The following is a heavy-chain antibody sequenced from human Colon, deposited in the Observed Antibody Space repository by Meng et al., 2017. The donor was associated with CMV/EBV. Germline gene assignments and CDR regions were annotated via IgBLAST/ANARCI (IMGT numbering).Heavy chain of an antibody. Sequence: GGSLRLSCAASGFSFSSYTINWVRQAPGKGLEWVSSISSGSNYIYYADSVKGRFTISRDNSMNRLYLQMNSLRPEDTAVYYCGRDPHDFWSGKNWCDSWGQGTLVTVSS. D-gene: IGHD3-3*01. CDR3: GRDPHDFWSGKNWCDS. V-gene: IGHV3-21*01. CDR1: GFSFSSYT. CDR2: ISSGSNYI. J-gene: IGHJ5*01.